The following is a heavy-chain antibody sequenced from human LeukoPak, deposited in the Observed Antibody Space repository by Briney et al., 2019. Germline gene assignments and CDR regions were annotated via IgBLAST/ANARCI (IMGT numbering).Heavy chain of an antibody. D-gene: IGHD3-16*01. CDR3: AKEIMETTYFDY. CDR1: GFTFNNYA. J-gene: IGHJ4*02. V-gene: IGHV3-23*01. Sequence: GGSLRLSGAASGFTFNNYAMSWVRQAPGKGLEWVSAISGSGGNTYYADSVKGRFTISRDNSKNTLYLQMNSLRAEDTAVYYCAKEIMETTYFDYWGQGTLVTVSS. CDR2: ISGSGGNT.